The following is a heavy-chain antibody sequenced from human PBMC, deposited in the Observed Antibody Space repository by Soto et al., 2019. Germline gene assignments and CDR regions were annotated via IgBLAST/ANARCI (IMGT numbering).Heavy chain of an antibody. J-gene: IGHJ4*02. CDR1: GGSVSSGSYY. Sequence: ASETLSLTCTVSGGSVSSGSYYWSWIRQPPGKGLEWIGYIYYSGSTNYNPSLKSRVTISVDTSKNQFSLKLSSVTAADTAVYYCARALTRDGYNDHYFDYWGQGTLVTVSS. V-gene: IGHV4-61*01. CDR3: ARALTRDGYNDHYFDY. CDR2: IYYSGST. D-gene: IGHD5-12*01.